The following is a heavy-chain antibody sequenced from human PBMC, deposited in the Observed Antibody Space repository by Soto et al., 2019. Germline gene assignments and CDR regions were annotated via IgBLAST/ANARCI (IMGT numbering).Heavy chain of an antibody. D-gene: IGHD2-15*01. J-gene: IGHJ6*02. CDR2: ISGSGGST. V-gene: IGHV3-23*01. CDR1: GFTFSSYA. Sequence: GGSLRLSCAASGFTFSSYAMSWVRQAPGKXLEWVSAISGSGGSTYYADSVKGRFTISRDNSKNTLYLQMNSLRAEDTAVYYCAKDLLPAVENYYYRMDVWGQGTTVTVSS. CDR3: AKDLLPAVENYYYRMDV.